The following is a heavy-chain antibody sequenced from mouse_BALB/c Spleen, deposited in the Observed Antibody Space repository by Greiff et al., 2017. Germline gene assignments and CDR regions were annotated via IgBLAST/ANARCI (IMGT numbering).Heavy chain of an antibody. J-gene: IGHJ3*01. CDR1: GFAFSSYD. V-gene: IGHV5-12-1*01. D-gene: IGHD2-2*01. CDR3: ARQTMVTTEAY. Sequence: EVMLVESGGGLVKPGGSLKLSCAASGFAFSSYDMSWVRQTPEKRLEWVAYISSGGGSTYYPDTVKGRFTISRDNAKNTLYLQMSSLKSEDTAMYYCARQTMVTTEAYWGQGTLVTVSA. CDR2: ISSGGGST.